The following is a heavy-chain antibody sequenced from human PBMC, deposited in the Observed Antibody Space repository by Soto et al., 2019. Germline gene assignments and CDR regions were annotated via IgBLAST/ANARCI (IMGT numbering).Heavy chain of an antibody. Sequence: ILSLTCTGSGGSISGGVYYWSWIRQPPGKGLEWIGYIYDSGSTYYNPSLKSRVTISVDTSKNQFSLRLSSVTAADTAVYYCAREIIPLTTDWYFDLWGRGTLVTVSS. D-gene: IGHD4-17*01. CDR1: GGSISGGVYY. CDR2: IYDSGST. J-gene: IGHJ2*01. V-gene: IGHV4-30-4*01. CDR3: AREIIPLTTDWYFDL.